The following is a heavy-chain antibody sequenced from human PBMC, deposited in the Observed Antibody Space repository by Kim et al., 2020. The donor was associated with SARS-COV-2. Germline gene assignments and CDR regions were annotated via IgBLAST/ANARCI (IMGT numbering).Heavy chain of an antibody. Sequence: GGSLRLSCAASGFTFSSYGMHWVRQAPGKGLEWVAVIWYDGSNKYYADSVKGRFTISRDNSKNTLYLQMNSLRAEDTAVYYCARDYYYGSGSYFAYGMDVWGQGTTVTVSS. J-gene: IGHJ6*02. CDR3: ARDYYYGSGSYFAYGMDV. CDR2: IWYDGSNK. D-gene: IGHD3-10*01. V-gene: IGHV3-33*01. CDR1: GFTFSSYG.